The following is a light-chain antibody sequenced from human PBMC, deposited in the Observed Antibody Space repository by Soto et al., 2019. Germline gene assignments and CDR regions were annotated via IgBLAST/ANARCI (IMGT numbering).Light chain of an antibody. V-gene: IGKV3-20*01. CDR3: QQYGSSGT. CDR2: GAS. Sequence: EVVLTQSPATLSLSPGESATLSCRASESVSRYLAWYQQRPGQAPRLLIYGASNRATGIPDRFSGCGSGTDFTLTISRLEPEDFAVYYCQQYGSSGTFGQGTRWIS. CDR1: ESVSRY. J-gene: IGKJ1*01.